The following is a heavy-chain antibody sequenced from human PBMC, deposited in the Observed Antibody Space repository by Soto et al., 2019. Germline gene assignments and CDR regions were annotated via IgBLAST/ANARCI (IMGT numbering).Heavy chain of an antibody. CDR3: ARAPDSSGYYYRRETHAFDS. CDR1: GFTFSSYA. J-gene: IGHJ3*02. V-gene: IGHV3-30-3*01. D-gene: IGHD3-22*01. Sequence: QVQLVESGGGVVQPGRSLRLSCAASGFTFSSYAMHWVRQAPGKGLEWVAVISYDGSNKYYEDSVKGRFTISRDNSKNPRYLKINSLRTEDTAVYYCARAPDSSGYYYRRETHAFDSWGQRTMVTVSS. CDR2: ISYDGSNK.